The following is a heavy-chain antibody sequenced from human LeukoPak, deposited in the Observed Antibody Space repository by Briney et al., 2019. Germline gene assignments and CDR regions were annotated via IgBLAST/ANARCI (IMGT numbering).Heavy chain of an antibody. CDR1: GGTFSSYA. J-gene: IGHJ4*02. CDR2: IIPIFGTA. V-gene: IGHV1-69*13. Sequence: SVKVSCKASGGTFSSYAISWVRQAPGQGLEWMGGIIPIFGTANYAQKFQGRVTITADESTSTAYMELSSLRSEDTAVYYCARESGLRDIVVVPGSYYFDYWGQGTLITVSS. CDR3: ARESGLRDIVVVPGSYYFDY. D-gene: IGHD2-2*01.